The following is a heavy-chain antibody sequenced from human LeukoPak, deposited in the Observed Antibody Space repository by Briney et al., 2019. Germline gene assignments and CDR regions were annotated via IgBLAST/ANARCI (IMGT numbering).Heavy chain of an antibody. CDR1: GGSISSYY. Sequence: PSETLSLTCTVSGGSISSYYWSWIRQPPGKGLEWIGYIYYSGSTNYNPSLKSRVTISVDTSKNQFSLKLSSVTAADTAVYYCAGFSSGWYPDYWGQGTLVTVSS. CDR3: AGFSSGWYPDY. V-gene: IGHV4-59*01. CDR2: IYYSGST. J-gene: IGHJ4*02. D-gene: IGHD6-19*01.